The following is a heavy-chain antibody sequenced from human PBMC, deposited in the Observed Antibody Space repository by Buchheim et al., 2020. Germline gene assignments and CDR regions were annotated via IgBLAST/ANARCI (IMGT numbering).Heavy chain of an antibody. CDR1: GFTFSSYG. D-gene: IGHD3-22*01. J-gene: IGHJ4*02. Sequence: EVQLLESGGGLVQPGGSLRLSCAASGFTFSSYGMSWVRQAPGKGLEWVSSIDSRGTSTYYADFVKGRFTISSDISKNTLYLQMNSLRAEDTAIYYCAKTYYFGSSGCNFDYWGQGTL. V-gene: IGHV3-23*05. CDR2: IDSRGTST. CDR3: AKTYYFGSSGCNFDY.